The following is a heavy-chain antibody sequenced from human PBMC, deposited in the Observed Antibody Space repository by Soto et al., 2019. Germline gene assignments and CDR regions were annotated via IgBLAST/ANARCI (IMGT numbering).Heavy chain of an antibody. J-gene: IGHJ6*02. CDR1: GYTFTGYY. CDR2: INPNSGGT. V-gene: IGHV1-2*04. D-gene: IGHD6-19*01. Sequence: GASVKVSCKASGYTFTGYYMHWVRQAPGQGLEWMGWINPNSGGTNYAQKFQGWVTMTRDTSISTAYMELSRLRSDDTAVYYCARDSSGREYYYYGMDVWGQGTTVTVS. CDR3: ARDSSGREYYYYGMDV.